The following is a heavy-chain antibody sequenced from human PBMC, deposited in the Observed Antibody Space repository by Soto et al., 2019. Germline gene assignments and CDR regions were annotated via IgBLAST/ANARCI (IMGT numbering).Heavy chain of an antibody. J-gene: IGHJ6*02. V-gene: IGHV3-33*01. D-gene: IGHD1-26*01. CDR3: ARSGSYYYYYGMDV. CDR2: IWYDGSNK. Sequence: VAVIWYDGSNKYYADSVKGRFTISRDNSKNTLYLQMNSLRAEDTAVYYCARSGSYYYYYGMDVWGQGTTVTVSS.